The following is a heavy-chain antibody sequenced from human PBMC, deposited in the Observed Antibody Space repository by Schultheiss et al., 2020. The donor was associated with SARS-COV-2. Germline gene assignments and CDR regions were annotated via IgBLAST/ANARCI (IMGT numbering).Heavy chain of an antibody. CDR3: ARDWSIAARRTISYYYYGMDV. CDR2: ISYDGSNK. V-gene: IGHV3-30*04. D-gene: IGHD6-6*01. Sequence: GGSLRLSCAASGFTFSSYAMHWVRQAPGKGLEWVAVISYDGSNKYYADSVKGRFTISRDNSKNTLYLQMNSLRAEDTAVYYCARDWSIAARRTISYYYYGMDVWGQGTTVTVSS. J-gene: IGHJ6*02. CDR1: GFTFSSYA.